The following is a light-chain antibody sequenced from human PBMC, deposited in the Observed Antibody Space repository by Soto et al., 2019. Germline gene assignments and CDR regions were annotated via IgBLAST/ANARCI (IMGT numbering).Light chain of an antibody. CDR1: QSISTN. Sequence: EIVMTQSPAALSVSPGERATLSCRASQSISTNLAWCQQRPGQVPRRLIYDAATRAPGISARFSGSGSGTDFTLTISRLEPEDFAVYYCQQYGSWPWTFGQGTKV. J-gene: IGKJ1*01. CDR2: DAA. V-gene: IGKV3D-15*01. CDR3: QQYGSWPWT.